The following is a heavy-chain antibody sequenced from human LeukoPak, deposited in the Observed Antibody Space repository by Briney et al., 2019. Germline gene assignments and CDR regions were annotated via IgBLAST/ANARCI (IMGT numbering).Heavy chain of an antibody. CDR2: IKSDGSST. D-gene: IGHD3-22*01. CDR1: GFTFSSYE. J-gene: IGHJ4*02. Sequence: GGSLRLSCAASGFTFSSYEMNWVRQAPGKGLVWVSRIKSDGSSTSYADSVKGRFTISRDNAKNTLYLQMSSLRAEDTAVYYCATLYYYDSSGYYLDYWGQGTLVTVSS. CDR3: ATLYYYDSSGYYLDY. V-gene: IGHV3-74*01.